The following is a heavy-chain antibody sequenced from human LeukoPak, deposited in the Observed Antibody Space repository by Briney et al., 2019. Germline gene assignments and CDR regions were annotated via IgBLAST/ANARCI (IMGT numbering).Heavy chain of an antibody. CDR1: GGSFSGYY. Sequence: SETLSLTCAVYGGSFSGYYWSWIRQPPGKGLEWIGEINHSGSTNYNPSLKSRVTISVDTSKNQFSLKLSSVPAADTAVYYCARGFPYYYDSSGYWGQGTLVTVSS. J-gene: IGHJ4*02. CDR2: INHSGST. CDR3: ARGFPYYYDSSGY. V-gene: IGHV4-34*01. D-gene: IGHD3-22*01.